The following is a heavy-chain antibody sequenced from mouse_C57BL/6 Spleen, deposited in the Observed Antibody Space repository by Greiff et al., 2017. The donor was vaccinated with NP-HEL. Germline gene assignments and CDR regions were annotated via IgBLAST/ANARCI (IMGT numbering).Heavy chain of an antibody. D-gene: IGHD1-1*02. CDR1: GFTFSSYA. J-gene: IGHJ4*01. CDR3: ARDYGRRNYAMDY. CDR2: ISDGGSYT. V-gene: IGHV5-4*01. Sequence: EVKLVASGGGLVKPGGSLKLSCAASGFTFSSYAMSWVRQTPEKRLEWVATISDGGSYTYYPDNVKGRFTISRDNAKNNLYLQMSHLKSEDTAMYYCARDYGRRNYAMDYWGQGTSVTVSS.